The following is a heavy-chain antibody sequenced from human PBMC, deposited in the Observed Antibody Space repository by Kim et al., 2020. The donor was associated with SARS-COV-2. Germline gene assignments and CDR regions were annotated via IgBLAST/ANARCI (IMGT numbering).Heavy chain of an antibody. CDR2: IYYSGST. Sequence: SETLSLTCTVSGGSISSSSYYWGWIRQPPGKGLEWIGSIYYSGSTYYNPSLKSRATISVHTSKNQSSLKLSPVTAADTAVYYCARHLRRWLRLSTRTVDYWGRGTLVSVSS. CDR1: GGSISSSSYY. CDR3: ARHLRRWLRLSTRTVDY. J-gene: IGHJ4*02. D-gene: IGHD5-12*01. V-gene: IGHV4-39*01.